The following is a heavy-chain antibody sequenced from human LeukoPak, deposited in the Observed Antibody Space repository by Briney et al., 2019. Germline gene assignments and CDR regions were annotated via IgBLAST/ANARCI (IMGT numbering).Heavy chain of an antibody. D-gene: IGHD1-1*01. V-gene: IGHV3-23*01. CDR2: ISGSGGST. CDR3: AKDASGARYYYYYGMDV. CDR1: GFTFSSYA. J-gene: IGHJ6*02. Sequence: PGGSLRLSCAASGFTFSSYAMSWVRQAPGKGLEWVSAISGSGGSTYYVDSVKGRFTISRDNSKNTLYLQMNSLRAEDTAVYYCAKDASGARYYYYYGMDVWGQGATVTVSS.